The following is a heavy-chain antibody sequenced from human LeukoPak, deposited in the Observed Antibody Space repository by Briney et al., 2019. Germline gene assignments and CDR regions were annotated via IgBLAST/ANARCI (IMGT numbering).Heavy chain of an antibody. J-gene: IGHJ3*02. CDR2: TYYRSKWYD. Sequence: SQTLSLTCDISGDSVSSNSAAWNWNRQSPSRGLEWLGRTYYRSKWYDDYAVSVKSRITINPDTSKNHFSLQLNSVTPEDTAVYFCAREVAGTCAFDIWGQGTMVTVSS. CDR3: AREVAGTCAFDI. V-gene: IGHV6-1*01. CDR1: GDSVSSNSAA. D-gene: IGHD1-14*01.